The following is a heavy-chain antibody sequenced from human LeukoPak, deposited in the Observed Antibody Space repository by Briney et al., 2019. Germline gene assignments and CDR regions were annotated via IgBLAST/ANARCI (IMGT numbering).Heavy chain of an antibody. J-gene: IGHJ4*02. D-gene: IGHD6-13*01. CDR2: INHSGST. CDR3: ARHGYSSSWYAFDY. CDR1: GVSISTSNSY. V-gene: IGHV4-39*01. Sequence: SETLSLTCTVSGVSISTSNSYWGWIRQPPGKGLEWIGEINHSGSTNYNPSLKSRVTISVDTSKNQFSLKLSSVTAADTAVYYCARHGYSSSWYAFDYWGQGTLVTVSS.